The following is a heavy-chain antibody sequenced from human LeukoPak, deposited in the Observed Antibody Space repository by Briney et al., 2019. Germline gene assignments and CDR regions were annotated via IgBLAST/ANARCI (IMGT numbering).Heavy chain of an antibody. CDR3: GTGYSSSWSADY. D-gene: IGHD6-13*01. J-gene: IGHJ4*02. Sequence: GGSLRLSCAASGFTFSSYGMSWVRQAPGKGLEWVSAISGSGGSTYYADSVKGRFTISRDNAKNTLYLQMNSLRAEDTAVYYCGTGYSSSWSADYWGQGTLVTVSS. CDR1: GFTFSSYG. V-gene: IGHV3-23*01. CDR2: ISGSGGST.